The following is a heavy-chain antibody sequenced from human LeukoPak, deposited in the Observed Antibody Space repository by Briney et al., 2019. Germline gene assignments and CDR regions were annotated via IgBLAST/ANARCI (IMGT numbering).Heavy chain of an antibody. J-gene: IGHJ4*02. CDR2: ISWNSGSI. CDR3: ATHWRGR. V-gene: IGHV3-9*01. D-gene: IGHD1-1*01. CDR1: GFTFDDYA. Sequence: HPGRSLRLSCAASGFTFDDYAMHWVRQAPGKGLEWVSGISWNSGSIGYADSVKGRFTISRDNAKNSLYLQMNSLRAEDTAVYYCATHWRGRWGQGTLVTVSS.